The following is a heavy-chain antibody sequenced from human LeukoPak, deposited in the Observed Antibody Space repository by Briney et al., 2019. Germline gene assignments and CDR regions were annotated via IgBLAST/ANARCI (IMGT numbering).Heavy chain of an antibody. J-gene: IGHJ4*02. V-gene: IGHV1-18*01. D-gene: IGHD3-22*01. CDR1: GHTFTSYG. Sequence: ASVKVSCKASGHTFTSYGISWVRQAPGQGLEWMGWISAYNGNTNYAQKLQGRVTMTTDTSTSTAYMELRSLRSDDTAVYYCARDPNEYYYDSSGSHGPIDYWGQGTLVTVSS. CDR3: ARDPNEYYYDSSGSHGPIDY. CDR2: ISAYNGNT.